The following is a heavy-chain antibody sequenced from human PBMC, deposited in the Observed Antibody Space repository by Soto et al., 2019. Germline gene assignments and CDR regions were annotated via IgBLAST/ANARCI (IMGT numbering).Heavy chain of an antibody. V-gene: IGHV3-48*01. CDR2: ISSSSSTI. CDR1: GFNFSSYS. J-gene: IGHJ4*02. Sequence: GGSLRLSCAASGFNFSSYSMNWVRQAPGKGLEWVSYISSSSSTIYYADSVKGRFTISRDNAKNSLYLQMNSLRAEDTAVYYCARGHIVVVPAVMPVASSAAYWGQGTLVTVSS. CDR3: ARGHIVVVPAVMPVASSAAY. D-gene: IGHD2-2*01.